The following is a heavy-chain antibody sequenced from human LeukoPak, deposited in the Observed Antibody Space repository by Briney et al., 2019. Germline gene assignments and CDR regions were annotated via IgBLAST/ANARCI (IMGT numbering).Heavy chain of an antibody. D-gene: IGHD1-26*01. CDR2: INGDNGNT. Sequence: ASVKVSCKASGYTFTTYAMHWVRQAPGQRLEWMGWINGDNGNTKYSQKFQGRVTITRDTSAYTGYMELRGLSSADTAVYFCARDSATDAFDIWGQGTMVTVSS. CDR1: GYTFTTYA. J-gene: IGHJ3*02. V-gene: IGHV1-3*01. CDR3: ARDSATDAFDI.